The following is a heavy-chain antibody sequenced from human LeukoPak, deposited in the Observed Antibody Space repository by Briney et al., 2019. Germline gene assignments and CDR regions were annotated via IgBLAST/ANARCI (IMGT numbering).Heavy chain of an antibody. J-gene: IGHJ4*02. CDR1: GYTFTGYY. CDR3: ARGDIVATTCFDY. CDR2: INPNSGGT. Sequence: GASVKVSCKASGYTFTGYYMHRVRQAPGQGLEWMGWINPNSGGTNYAQKFQGRVTMTRDTSISTAYIELSRLRSDDTAVYYYARGDIVATTCFDYWGQGTLVTVSS. V-gene: IGHV1-2*02. D-gene: IGHD5-12*01.